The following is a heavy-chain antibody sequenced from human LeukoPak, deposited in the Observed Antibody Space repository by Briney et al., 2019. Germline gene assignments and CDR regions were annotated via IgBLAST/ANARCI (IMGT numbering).Heavy chain of an antibody. CDR3: ARAESRRYFDL. Sequence: GGSLRLSCAASGFTVSSNYTSWVRQAPGKGLEWVSVIYTGGSTYYADSVKGRFTISRDNSKNTLYLQMNSLRAEDTAVYYCARAESRRYFDLWGRGTLVTVSS. D-gene: IGHD1-14*01. CDR1: GFTVSSNY. V-gene: IGHV3-53*01. J-gene: IGHJ2*01. CDR2: IYTGGST.